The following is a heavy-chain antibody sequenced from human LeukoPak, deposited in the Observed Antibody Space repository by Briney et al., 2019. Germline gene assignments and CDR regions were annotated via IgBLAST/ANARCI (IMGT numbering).Heavy chain of an antibody. CDR3: GRGIDYSSGPDY. D-gene: IGHD6-19*01. J-gene: IGHJ4*02. CDR2: ISASGGSA. Sequence: GRSLRLSCAASGFTFSSYGMHWVRQAPGKGLEWVSVISASGGSAYYVDSVKGRFTMSRDNSKNTLYLQMNSLRAEDTAVYYCGRGIDYSSGPDYWGQGTLVTVSS. V-gene: IGHV3-23*01. CDR1: GFTFSSYG.